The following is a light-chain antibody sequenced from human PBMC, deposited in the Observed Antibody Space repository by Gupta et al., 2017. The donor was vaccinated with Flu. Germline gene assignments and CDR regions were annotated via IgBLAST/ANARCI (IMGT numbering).Light chain of an antibody. CDR2: DAS. CDR1: QVISNN. V-gene: IGKV3-11*01. CDR3: QQRGNWPRT. Sequence: EIVCTQSPVTLSLSPGETATLSCRASQVISNNLAWYQQRPGQSPRLLIYDASKRATGVSARFSGSGSGTEFTLTISSLEPEDFAVYYCQQRGNWPRTFGHGTKVDIK. J-gene: IGKJ3*01.